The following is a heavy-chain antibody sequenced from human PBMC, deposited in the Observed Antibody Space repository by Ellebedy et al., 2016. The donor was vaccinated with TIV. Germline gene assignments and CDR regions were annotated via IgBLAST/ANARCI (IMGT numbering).Heavy chain of an antibody. CDR1: GFTFSDYY. V-gene: IGHV3-11*01. CDR2: ISSSGSTI. D-gene: IGHD6-13*01. J-gene: IGHJ6*02. Sequence: GESLKISXAASGFTFSDYYMSWIRQAPGKGLEWVSYISSSGSTIYYADSVKGRFTISRDNAKNSLYLQMNSLRAEDTAVYYCARDGFGFGAAAGYYGMDVWGQGTTVTVSS. CDR3: ARDGFGFGAAAGYYGMDV.